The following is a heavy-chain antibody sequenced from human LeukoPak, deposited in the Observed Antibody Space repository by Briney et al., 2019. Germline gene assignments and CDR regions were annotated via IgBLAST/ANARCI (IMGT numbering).Heavy chain of an antibody. CDR1: GFTVSSNY. Sequence: GGSLRLFSAASGFTVSSNYMSWVRQAPGKGLEWVSVIYSGGSTYYADSVKGRFTISRDNSKNTLYLQMNSLRAEDTAVYYCARGHYYYGMDVWGQGTTVTVSS. J-gene: IGHJ6*02. CDR2: IYSGGST. CDR3: ARGHYYYGMDV. V-gene: IGHV3-53*01.